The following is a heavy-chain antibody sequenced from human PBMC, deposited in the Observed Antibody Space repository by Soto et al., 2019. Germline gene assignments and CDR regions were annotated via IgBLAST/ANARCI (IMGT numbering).Heavy chain of an antibody. V-gene: IGHV4-4*07. D-gene: IGHD3-22*01. CDR2: IYPGGDT. CDR3: ARDRGDSSGIDY. J-gene: IGHJ4*02. Sequence: LSLTCTVSGDSISSYFWSWIRQPAGKGLEWIGHIYPGGDTNYNPSLKRRVAMSADTSKNQLSLKLTSVTAADTAVYYCARDRGDSSGIDYWGQGTLVTVSS. CDR1: GDSISSYF.